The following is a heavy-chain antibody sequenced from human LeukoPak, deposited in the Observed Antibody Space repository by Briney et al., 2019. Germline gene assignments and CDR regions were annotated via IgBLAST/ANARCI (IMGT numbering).Heavy chain of an antibody. J-gene: IGHJ4*02. Sequence: GGSLRLSCAASGFTFSSYGMHWVRQAPGKGLEWVAVIWYGGSNKYYADSVKGRFTISRDNSKNTLYLQMNSLRAEDTAVYYCAKSEAAAPVHRGQGTLVTVSS. D-gene: IGHD6-13*01. CDR1: GFTFSSYG. CDR3: AKSEAAAPVH. V-gene: IGHV3-30*02. CDR2: IWYGGSNK.